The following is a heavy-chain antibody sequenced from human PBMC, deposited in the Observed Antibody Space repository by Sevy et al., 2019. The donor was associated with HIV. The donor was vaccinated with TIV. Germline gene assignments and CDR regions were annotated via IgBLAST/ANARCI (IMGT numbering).Heavy chain of an antibody. CDR1: GGSISSSSYY. J-gene: IGHJ4*02. Sequence: SETLSLTCTVSGGSISSSSYYWGWIRQPPGKGLGWIGSIYYSGSTYYNPSLKSRVTISVDTSKNQFSLKLSSVTAADTAVYYCAYFVVVPAAPDYWGQGTLVTVSS. V-gene: IGHV4-39*01. CDR3: AYFVVVPAAPDY. D-gene: IGHD2-2*01. CDR2: IYYSGST.